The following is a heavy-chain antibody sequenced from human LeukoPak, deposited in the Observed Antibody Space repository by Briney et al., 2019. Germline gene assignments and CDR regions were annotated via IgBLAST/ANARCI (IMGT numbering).Heavy chain of an antibody. CDR3: ARGIEGFGKAPFDY. J-gene: IGHJ4*02. D-gene: IGHD3-10*01. Sequence: SETLSLTCTVSGGTISSGGYYWSWLRQHPGKGLEWIGYIYYSGSTYYNPSLKSRVTMSVDTSKNQFSLKLSSVTAADTAVYYCARGIEGFGKAPFDYWGQGTLVTVSS. V-gene: IGHV4-31*03. CDR2: IYYSGST. CDR1: GGTISSGGYY.